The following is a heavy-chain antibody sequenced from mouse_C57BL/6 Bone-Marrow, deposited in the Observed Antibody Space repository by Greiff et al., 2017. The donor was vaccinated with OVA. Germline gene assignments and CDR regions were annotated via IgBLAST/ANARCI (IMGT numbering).Heavy chain of an antibody. J-gene: IGHJ1*03. CDR2: IDPSDSYT. V-gene: IGHV1-50*01. Sequence: QVQLQQPGAELVKPGASVKLSCKASGYTFTSYWMQWVKQRPGQGLEWIGEIDPSDSYTNYNQKFKGKATLTVDTSSSTAYMQLSSLTSEDSAVYYCARSNYGSFHWYFDVWGTGTTVTVSS. CDR3: ARSNYGSFHWYFDV. D-gene: IGHD1-1*01. CDR1: GYTFTSYW.